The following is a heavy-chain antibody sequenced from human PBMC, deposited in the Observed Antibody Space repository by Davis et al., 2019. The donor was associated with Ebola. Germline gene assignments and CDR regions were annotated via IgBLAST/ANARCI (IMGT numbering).Heavy chain of an antibody. CDR2: IYYSGST. CDR1: GGSISSSSYY. V-gene: IGHV4-39*01. J-gene: IGHJ6*02. Sequence: MPSETLSLTCTVSGGSISSSSYYWGWIRQPPGKGLEWIGSIYYSGSTYYNPSLKSRVTISVDTSKNQFSLKLSSVTAADTAVYYCARQAGIVVVPAAIHYYYGMDVWGQGTTVTVSS. D-gene: IGHD2-2*02. CDR3: ARQAGIVVVPAAIHYYYGMDV.